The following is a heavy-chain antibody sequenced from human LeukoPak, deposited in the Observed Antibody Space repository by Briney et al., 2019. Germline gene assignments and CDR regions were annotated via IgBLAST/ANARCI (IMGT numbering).Heavy chain of an antibody. Sequence: SETLSLTCIVCGDSISSSSYHLGWIRQPPGKGLEWIGSIYYSGDTYYNLSLKSRVTMYVDTSKNHFSLKLSPVTASDTAVYYCASIAAAGIDYWGQGTLVTVSS. V-gene: IGHV4-39*02. J-gene: IGHJ4*02. CDR3: ASIAAAGIDY. D-gene: IGHD6-13*01. CDR2: IYYSGDT. CDR1: GDSISSSSYH.